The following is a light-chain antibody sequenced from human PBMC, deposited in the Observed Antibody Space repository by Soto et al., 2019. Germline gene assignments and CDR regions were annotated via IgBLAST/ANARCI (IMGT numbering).Light chain of an antibody. J-gene: IGKJ2*01. Sequence: DIVLTQTRLSSPVTLGQPASISCRSSQSLVHIDGNTYFNWLQQRPGQPPRLLIYKISNRFPEGPDRFSGSGAGTDFTPKISRVEAEDVGVYYCMQATQSYTFGQGTRLEIK. V-gene: IGKV2-24*01. CDR3: MQATQSYT. CDR2: KIS. CDR1: QSLVHIDGNTY.